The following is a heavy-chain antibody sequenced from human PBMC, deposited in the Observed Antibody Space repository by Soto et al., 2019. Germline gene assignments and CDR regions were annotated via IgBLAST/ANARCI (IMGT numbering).Heavy chain of an antibody. CDR2: ITTDRGKT. V-gene: IGHV1-18*01. CDR3: ATRSPAFDY. J-gene: IGHJ4*02. Sequence: ASVKVSCKTSGYTFTTYGIAWVRQAPGQGLEWMGWITTDRGKTTYPQKFQGRVTMTTDTPTSTAYMELRSLRSDDTAVYYCATRSPAFDYWGQRTLVPVSS. CDR1: GYTFTTYG.